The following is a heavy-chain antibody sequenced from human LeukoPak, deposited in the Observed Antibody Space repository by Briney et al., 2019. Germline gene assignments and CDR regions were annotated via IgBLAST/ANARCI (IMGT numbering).Heavy chain of an antibody. D-gene: IGHD2-2*01. CDR2: INAGNGNT. Sequence: ASVKVSCKASGYTFTSYAMHWVRQAPGQRLEWMGWINAGNGNTKYSQKFQGRVTITRDTSASTAYMKLSSLRSEDTAVYYCARVHSYCSSTSCLDYWGQGTLVTVSS. V-gene: IGHV1-3*01. J-gene: IGHJ4*02. CDR1: GYTFTSYA. CDR3: ARVHSYCSSTSCLDY.